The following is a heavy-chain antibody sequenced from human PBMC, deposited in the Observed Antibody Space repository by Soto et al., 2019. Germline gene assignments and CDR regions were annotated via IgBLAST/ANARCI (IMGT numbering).Heavy chain of an antibody. CDR2: VFSSVSA. V-gene: IGHV4-4*07. J-gene: IGHJ4*02. D-gene: IGHD2-21*02. Sequence: SETLSLPCLVSGFSVSSYTWSWVRQPANKGLEWIGRVFSSVSATYNPSLKSRVSISMDTPENRISLKLDSVTAADAGVYFCARDGMTTGDTWGPGTLVAVSS. CDR3: ARDGMTTGDT. CDR1: GFSVSSYT.